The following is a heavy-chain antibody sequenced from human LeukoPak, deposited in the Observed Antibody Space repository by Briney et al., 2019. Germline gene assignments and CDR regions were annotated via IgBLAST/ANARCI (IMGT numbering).Heavy chain of an antibody. V-gene: IGHV4-39*01. CDR2: IFYSGST. J-gene: IGHJ6*03. Sequence: SETLSLTCTVSGGSISTSNYYWGWIRQPPGKGLEWIGNIFYSGSTYYSPSLKSRVTISVDTSKNQFSLKLSSVTAADTAVYYCASNRIQLWLQYYYYYMDVWGKGTTVTISS. CDR3: ASNRIQLWLQYYYYYMDV. CDR1: GGSISTSNYY. D-gene: IGHD5-18*01.